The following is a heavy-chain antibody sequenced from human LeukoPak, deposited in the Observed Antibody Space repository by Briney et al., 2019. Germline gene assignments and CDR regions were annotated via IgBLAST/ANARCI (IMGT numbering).Heavy chain of an antibody. D-gene: IGHD6-25*01. V-gene: IGHV4-34*01. CDR1: GGSFSGYY. Sequence: SETLSLTCAVYGGSFSGYYWTWIRQPPGKGLEWIGEIHHSGSTNYNPSLKSRVTISVDTSKNQFSLKLSSVTAADTAVYYCARGGPHYLARLDPFDFWGQGTLVTVSS. CDR2: IHHSGST. J-gene: IGHJ4*02. CDR3: ARGGPHYLARLDPFDF.